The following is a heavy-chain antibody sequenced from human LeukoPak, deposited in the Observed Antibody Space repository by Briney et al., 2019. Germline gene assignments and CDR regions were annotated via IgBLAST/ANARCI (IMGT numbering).Heavy chain of an antibody. CDR3: ARHSNWNAGVDWFDP. V-gene: IGHV4-59*08. Sequence: SETLSLTCTVSGGSNYWSWIRQPPGTGLEWIGYIHYSGSPNYNPSLKSRVTISIDTSKNQFSLRLNSVTAEGTAVYYCARHSNWNAGVDWFDPWGQGTQVTVSS. D-gene: IGHD1-20*01. CDR1: GGSNY. CDR2: IHYSGSP. J-gene: IGHJ5*02.